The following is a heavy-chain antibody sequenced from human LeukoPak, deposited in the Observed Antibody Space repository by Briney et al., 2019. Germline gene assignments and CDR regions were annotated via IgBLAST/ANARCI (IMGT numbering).Heavy chain of an antibody. CDR1: GFTFSSYS. V-gene: IGHV3-21*01. J-gene: IGHJ6*04. CDR3: ARAPDIVVVPATITDYYYYGMDV. D-gene: IGHD2-2*01. Sequence: GGSLRLSCAASGFTFSSYSMSWVRQALGKGLEWVSSISSSSSYIYYADSVKGRFTISRDNAKNSLYLQMNSLRAEDTAVYYCARAPDIVVVPATITDYYYYGMDVWGKGTTVTVSS. CDR2: ISSSSSYI.